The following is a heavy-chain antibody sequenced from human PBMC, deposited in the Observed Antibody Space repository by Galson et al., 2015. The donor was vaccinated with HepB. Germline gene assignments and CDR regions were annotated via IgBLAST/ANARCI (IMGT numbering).Heavy chain of an antibody. CDR1: GGSISSGGYY. CDR2: IYYSGST. D-gene: IGHD4-17*01. V-gene: IGHV4-31*03. J-gene: IGHJ5*02. CDR3: ARGRGDYVSISNWFDP. Sequence: TLSLTCTVSGGSISSGGYYWSWIRQHPGKGLEWIGYIYYSGSTYYNPPLKSRVTISVDTSKNQFSLKLSSVTAADTAVYYCARGRGDYVSISNWFDPWGQGTLVTVSS.